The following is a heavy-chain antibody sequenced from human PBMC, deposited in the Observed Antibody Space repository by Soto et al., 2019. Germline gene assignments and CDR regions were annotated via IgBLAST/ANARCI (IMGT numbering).Heavy chain of an antibody. V-gene: IGHV1-69*02. Sequence: QVQLVQSGAEVKKPGSSVKVSCKASGGTFSSYTISWVRQAPGQGLEWMGRIIPILGIANYAQKFQGRVTITADKSTSTAYMELSILSSEDTAVYYSALRDREYFDYWGQRTLVTVSS. CDR1: GGTFSSYT. D-gene: IGHD2-15*01. J-gene: IGHJ4*02. CDR2: IIPILGIA. CDR3: ALRDREYFDY.